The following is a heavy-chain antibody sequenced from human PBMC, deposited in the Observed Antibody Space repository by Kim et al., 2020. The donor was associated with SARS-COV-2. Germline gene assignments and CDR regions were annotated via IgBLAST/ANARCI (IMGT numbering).Heavy chain of an antibody. CDR2: IRSKANSYAT. V-gene: IGHV3-73*01. J-gene: IGHJ3*02. D-gene: IGHD3-3*02. Sequence: GGSLRLSCAASGFTFSDSAIHWVRQASGKGLEWVGRIRSKANSYATAYAATVKGRFTISRDDSKNPAYLQMNSLKTEDTAVYYCTNVSGTTLAFWDYFCIWGQGTMVTVSS. CDR3: TNVSGTTLAFWDYFCI. CDR1: GFTFSDSA.